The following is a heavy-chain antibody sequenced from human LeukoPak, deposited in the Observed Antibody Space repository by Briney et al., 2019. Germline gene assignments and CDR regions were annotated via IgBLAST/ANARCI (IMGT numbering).Heavy chain of an antibody. Sequence: GESLEISCKGSGYSFTSYWIGWVRQLPGKGLEWMGIIYPGDSDTRYSPSFQGQVTISADKSISTAYLQWSSLKASDTAMYYCARLWSGYYNYYYMDVWGKGTTVTVSS. CDR2: IYPGDSDT. D-gene: IGHD3-3*01. V-gene: IGHV5-51*01. CDR3: ARLWSGYYNYYYMDV. J-gene: IGHJ6*03. CDR1: GYSFTSYW.